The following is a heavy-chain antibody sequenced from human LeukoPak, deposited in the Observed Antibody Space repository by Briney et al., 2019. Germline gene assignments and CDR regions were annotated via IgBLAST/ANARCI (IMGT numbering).Heavy chain of an antibody. D-gene: IGHD6-13*01. J-gene: IGHJ4*02. V-gene: IGHV4-4*02. CDR3: ARHGYSSSWYLKPIDY. Sequence: SETLSLTCAVSGGSTSSSNWWSWVRQPPGKGLEWIGEIYHSGSTNYNPSLKSRVTISVDKSKNQFSLKLSSVTAADTAVYYCARHGYSSSWYLKPIDYWGQGTLVTVSS. CDR2: IYHSGST. CDR1: GGSTSSSNW.